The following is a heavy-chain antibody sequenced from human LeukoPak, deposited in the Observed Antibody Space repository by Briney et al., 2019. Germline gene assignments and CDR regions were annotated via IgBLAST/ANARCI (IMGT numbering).Heavy chain of an antibody. CDR2: IIPIFDIA. V-gene: IGHV1-69*04. J-gene: IGHJ4*02. D-gene: IGHD2-21*02. Sequence: SVKVSYKASGGTFSSYAISWVRQAPGQGLEWMGRIIPIFDIANYAQKFQGRVTITADKSTSTAYMELSSLRSEDTAVYYCARDAAYCSGDCPFDYWGQGTLVTASS. CDR3: ARDAAYCSGDCPFDY. CDR1: GGTFSSYA.